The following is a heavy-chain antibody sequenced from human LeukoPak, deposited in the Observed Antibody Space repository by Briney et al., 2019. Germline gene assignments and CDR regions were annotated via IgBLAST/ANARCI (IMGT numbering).Heavy chain of an antibody. Sequence: GGSLRLSCAASGFSFNTYGMHWVRQAPGKGLEWVAVISSDGSNKFYADSVKGRFTISRDNSKNTLYLQMNSLGAEDTAVYYCAKGGYYDTSGYYLFDYWGQGTLVTVSS. V-gene: IGHV3-30*18. CDR2: ISSDGSNK. J-gene: IGHJ4*02. CDR3: AKGGYYDTSGYYLFDY. CDR1: GFSFNTYG. D-gene: IGHD3-22*01.